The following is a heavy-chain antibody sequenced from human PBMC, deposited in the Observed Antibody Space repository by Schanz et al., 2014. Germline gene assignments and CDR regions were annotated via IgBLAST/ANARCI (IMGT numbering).Heavy chain of an antibody. D-gene: IGHD3-10*01. V-gene: IGHV3-7*01. CDR3: ARSEMDRGVIWGY. J-gene: IGHJ4*02. Sequence: VQLLESGGGLVQPGGSLKLSCSASGFTFSDHWMSWVRQAPGKGLEWVAIIRQEGSEKYYVDSVKGRFTVSRDDAKNSLYLQMNSLRVEDTAVYYCARSEMDRGVIWGYWGQGTLVTVSS. CDR1: GFTFSDHW. CDR2: IRQEGSEK.